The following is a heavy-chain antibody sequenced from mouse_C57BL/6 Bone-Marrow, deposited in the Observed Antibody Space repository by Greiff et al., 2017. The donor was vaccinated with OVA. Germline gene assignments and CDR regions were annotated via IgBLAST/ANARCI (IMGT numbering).Heavy chain of an antibody. CDR3: TLHPMDY. J-gene: IGHJ4*01. Sequence: VQLQQSGAELVRPGASVKLSCTASGFNIKDDYMHWVKQRPEQGLEWIGWIDPDNGDTKYDSKFQGKATITADTSSNTAYLQLSSLTAEDTAVYDCTLHPMDYWGQGTSVTVSS. CDR1: GFNIKDDY. V-gene: IGHV14-4*01. CDR2: IDPDNGDT.